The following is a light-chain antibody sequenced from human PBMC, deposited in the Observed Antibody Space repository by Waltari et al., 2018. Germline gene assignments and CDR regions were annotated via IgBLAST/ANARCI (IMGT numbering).Light chain of an antibody. J-gene: IGKJ1*01. Sequence: DIVVTPSPLSLPVTPGEPASIPCRSSQSLLHSNGYNYLDWYLQKPGQSPQLLIYLGSNRASGVPDRFSGSGSGTDFTLKINRVEAEDVGVYYCMQSLRALWTFGQGTKVEIK. V-gene: IGKV2-28*01. CDR3: MQSLRALWT. CDR1: QSLLHSNGYNY. CDR2: LGS.